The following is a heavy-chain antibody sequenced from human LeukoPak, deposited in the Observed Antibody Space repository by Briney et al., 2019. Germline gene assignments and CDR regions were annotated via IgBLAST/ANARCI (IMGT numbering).Heavy chain of an antibody. Sequence: ASETLSLTCTVSGGSISSSSYYWGWIRQPPGKGLEWIGSIYYSGSTYYNPSLKSRVTISVDTSKNQFSLKLSSVTAADTAVYYCARASFRYYFDYWGQGTLVTVSS. V-gene: IGHV4-39*07. J-gene: IGHJ4*02. CDR1: GGSISSSSYY. CDR2: IYYSGST. CDR3: ARASFRYYFDY.